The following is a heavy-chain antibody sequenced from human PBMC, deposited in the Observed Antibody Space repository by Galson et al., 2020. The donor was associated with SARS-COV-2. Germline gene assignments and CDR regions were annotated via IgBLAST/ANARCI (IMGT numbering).Heavy chain of an antibody. V-gene: IGHV4-39*01. CDR1: GGSISSSSYY. J-gene: IGHJ4*02. CDR2: IYYSGST. CDR3: ARSERGYSYVSVDY. D-gene: IGHD5-18*01. Sequence: SETLSLTCTVSGGSISSSSYYWGWIRQPPGKGLEWIGSIYYSGSTYYNPSLKSRVTISVDTSKNQFSLKLSSVTAADTAVYYCARSERGYSYVSVDYWGQGTLVTVSS.